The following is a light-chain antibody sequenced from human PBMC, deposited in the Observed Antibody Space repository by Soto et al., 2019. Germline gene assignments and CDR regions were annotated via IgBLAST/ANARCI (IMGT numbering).Light chain of an antibody. CDR2: ATS. Sequence: AIRMTQSPSSLSASTGDRVTITCRARQGISSYLAWYQQKPGKAPKLLIYATSTLQSGVPSRFSGSGSGTDFTLTISCLQSEDFATYYCQQYYSYPRGFGPGTKVDIK. J-gene: IGKJ3*01. CDR3: QQYYSYPRG. CDR1: QGISSY. V-gene: IGKV1-8*01.